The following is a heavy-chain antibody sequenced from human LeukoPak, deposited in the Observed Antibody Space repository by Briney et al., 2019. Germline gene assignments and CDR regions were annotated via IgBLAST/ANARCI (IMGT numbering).Heavy chain of an antibody. CDR2: INHSGST. CDR3: ARIRRYYDSSGYYPW. D-gene: IGHD3-22*01. Sequence: PSETLSLTCAVYGGSFSGYYWSWVRQPPGKGLEWIGEINHSGSTNYNPSLKSRVTISVETSKNQFSLLLSSVTAADTAVYYCARIRRYYDSSGYYPWWGQATLVTVSS. CDR1: GGSFSGYY. V-gene: IGHV4-34*01. J-gene: IGHJ4*02.